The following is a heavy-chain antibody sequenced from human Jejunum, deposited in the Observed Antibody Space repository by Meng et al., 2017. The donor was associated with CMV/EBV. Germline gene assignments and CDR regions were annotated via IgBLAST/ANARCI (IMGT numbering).Heavy chain of an antibody. V-gene: IGHV1-2*02. CDR3: ARDLEMMLTAYYY. Sequence: PWVQSGAELKKPGASVKVSCKASGYTFTDYYIHWLRQAPGQGPEWLGWINPKNGGTNSAQRFKGRVTMTRDTSISTAYMELSRLRSDDTAVYYCARDLEMMLTAYYYWGQGTLVTVSS. CDR2: INPKNGGT. D-gene: IGHD3-9*01. J-gene: IGHJ4*02. CDR1: GYTFTDYY.